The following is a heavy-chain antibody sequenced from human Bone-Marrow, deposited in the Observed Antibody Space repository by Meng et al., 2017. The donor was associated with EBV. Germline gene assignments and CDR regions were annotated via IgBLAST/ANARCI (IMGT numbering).Heavy chain of an antibody. V-gene: IGHV1-69*01. CDR2: IIPIFGTA. Sequence: QVQLVQSGAGLKKPGASVNVSCEASGGTFSSYAISWVRQAPGQGLEWMGGIIPIFGTANYAQKFQGRVTITADESTSTAYMELSSLRSEDTAVYYCARDAPCGGDCYSYYWGQGTLVTVSS. J-gene: IGHJ4*02. CDR1: GGTFSSYA. D-gene: IGHD2-21*02. CDR3: ARDAPCGGDCYSYY.